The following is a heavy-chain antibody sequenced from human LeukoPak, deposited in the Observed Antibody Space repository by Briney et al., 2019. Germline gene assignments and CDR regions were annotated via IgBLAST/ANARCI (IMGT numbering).Heavy chain of an antibody. D-gene: IGHD1-1*01. V-gene: IGHV3-11*01. CDR1: GFTFSDYY. CDR2: ISSSGSTI. Sequence: GGALRVSCAASGFTFSDYYMSWIRQAPGKGLEWVSYISSSGSTIYYADSVKGRFTISRDNAKNSLYLQMNSLRAEDTAVYYCARWVPGQRYPHFDYWGQGTLVTVSS. CDR3: ARWVPGQRYPHFDY. J-gene: IGHJ4*02.